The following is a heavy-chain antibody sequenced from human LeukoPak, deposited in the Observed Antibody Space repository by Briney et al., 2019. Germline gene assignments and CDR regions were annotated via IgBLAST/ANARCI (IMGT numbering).Heavy chain of an antibody. D-gene: IGHD4-23*01. CDR2: IWYDGSNK. CDR3: ARAQTPRSGMDV. V-gene: IGHV3-33*01. CDR1: GFTFSSYG. Sequence: PGGSLRLSCAASGFTFSSYGMHWVRQAPGKGLGCVAVIWYDGSNKYYADSVKGRFTISRDNSKNTLYLQMNSLRAEDTAVYYCARAQTPRSGMDVWGQGTTVTVSS. J-gene: IGHJ6*02.